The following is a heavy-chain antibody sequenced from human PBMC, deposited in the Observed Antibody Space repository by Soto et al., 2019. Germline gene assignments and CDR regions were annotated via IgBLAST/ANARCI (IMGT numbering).Heavy chain of an antibody. CDR2: ISNSGDGT. D-gene: IGHD3-16*01. J-gene: IGHJ4*02. V-gene: IGHV3-23*01. Sequence: EVQLLESGGGLVQPGGSLRLSCAASGFTFNNYAMSWVRQAPGKGLEGVSSISNSGDGTYYADAVKGRFTISRDNSKNTLYLQRNSLRTEDTAVYYGTKGGGGVYTMRAHWGQGNMVTVSS. CDR1: GFTFNNYA. CDR3: TKGGGGVYTMRAH.